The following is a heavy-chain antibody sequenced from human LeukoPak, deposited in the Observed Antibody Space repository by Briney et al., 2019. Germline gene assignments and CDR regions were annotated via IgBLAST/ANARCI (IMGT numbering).Heavy chain of an antibody. CDR2: INPSDGNT. J-gene: IGHJ4*02. CDR3: ARSYFHESSDYYFPTDY. CDR1: GYTFTSYY. D-gene: IGHD3-22*01. V-gene: IGHV1-46*01. Sequence: GASVKVSCKASGYTFTSYYMHWVRLAPGQGLEWMGIINPSDGNTTYAQKFQGRVTMTRDTSTSTVYMEMSSLRSEDTAVYYCARSYFHESSDYYFPTDYWGQGTRVTVSS.